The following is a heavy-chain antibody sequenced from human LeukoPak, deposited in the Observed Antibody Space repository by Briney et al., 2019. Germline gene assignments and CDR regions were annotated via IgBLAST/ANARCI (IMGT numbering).Heavy chain of an antibody. CDR3: AKDSAALDDFWSGYRIHFDY. CDR2: ISGSGSST. Sequence: PGGSLRLSCAASGFTFSSYAMSWVRQAPGKGLEWVSAISGSGSSTYYADSMKGRFTISRDNSKNTLYLQMNSLRAEDTAVYYCAKDSAALDDFWSGYRIHFDYWGQGTLVTVSS. D-gene: IGHD3-3*01. CDR1: GFTFSSYA. V-gene: IGHV3-23*01. J-gene: IGHJ4*02.